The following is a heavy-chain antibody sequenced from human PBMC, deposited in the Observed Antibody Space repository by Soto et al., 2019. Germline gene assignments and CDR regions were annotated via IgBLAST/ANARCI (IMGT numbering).Heavy chain of an antibody. Sequence: QVQLVESGGGVVQPGRSLRLSCAASGFTFSSYGMHWVRQAPGKGLEWVAVISYDGSNKYYADSVKGRFTISRDNSKNTXYXXMNSLRAEDTAVYYCAKDYAKYCSSTSCRINWFDPWGQGTLVTVSS. CDR2: ISYDGSNK. CDR3: AKDYAKYCSSTSCRINWFDP. CDR1: GFTFSSYG. D-gene: IGHD2-2*01. V-gene: IGHV3-30*18. J-gene: IGHJ5*02.